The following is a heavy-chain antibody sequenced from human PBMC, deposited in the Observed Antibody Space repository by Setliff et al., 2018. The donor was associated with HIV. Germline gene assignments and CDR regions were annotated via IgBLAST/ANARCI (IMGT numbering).Heavy chain of an antibody. J-gene: IGHJ6*03. CDR2: ITHSGST. V-gene: IGHV4-34*01. CDR1: GGSFSGYC. D-gene: IGHD6-19*01. Sequence: SETLSLTCAVYGGSFSGYCWTWIRQPPGKGLEWIGEITHSGSTNYNPSLETRVTISVDTSKNQFSLKLSSVTAADTAVYYCAKGVAGLQYYYYYMDVWGKGTTVTVSS. CDR3: AKGVAGLQYYYYYMDV.